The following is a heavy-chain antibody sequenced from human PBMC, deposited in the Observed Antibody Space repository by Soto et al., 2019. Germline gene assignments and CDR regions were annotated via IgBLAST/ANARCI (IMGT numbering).Heavy chain of an antibody. CDR3: ARPAYYDISAGYSSRFDL. V-gene: IGHV1-3*01. D-gene: IGHD3-9*01. Sequence: QVQLVQSGAEVKKPGASVKVSCMASGYTFTNYAVHWVRQAPGQRPEWMGWLNAASGRTKYSQKFQGRVTITRDTSASTAYMELSSLRSEDTAVYYCARPAYYDISAGYSSRFDLWGQGTLVTVSS. J-gene: IGHJ4*02. CDR1: GYTFTNYA. CDR2: LNAASGRT.